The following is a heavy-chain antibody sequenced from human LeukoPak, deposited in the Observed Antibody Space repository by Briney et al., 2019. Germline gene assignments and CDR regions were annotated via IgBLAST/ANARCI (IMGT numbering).Heavy chain of an antibody. V-gene: IGHV3-30-3*01. Sequence: QTGGSLRLSCAASGFTFSSYAMHWVRQAPGKGLEWVAVISYDGSNKYYADSVKGRFTISRDNSKNTLYLQMNSLRAEDTAVYYCARDSGDYGDFAYFDYWGQGTLVTVSS. CDR1: GFTFSSYA. CDR2: ISYDGSNK. D-gene: IGHD4-17*01. J-gene: IGHJ4*02. CDR3: ARDSGDYGDFAYFDY.